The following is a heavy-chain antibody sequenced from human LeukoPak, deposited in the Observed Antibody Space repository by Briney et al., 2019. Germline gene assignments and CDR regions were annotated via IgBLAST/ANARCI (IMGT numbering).Heavy chain of an antibody. CDR2: INPTSGGT. CDR1: GYTFTGYY. J-gene: IGHJ4*02. Sequence: ASVKVSCKASGYTFTGYYMHWVRQAPGQGLEWMGWINPTSGGTNYAQKFQGRVTMTRDTSTSTAYMELSRLRSDDTAVYYCARAPWRRDFDCWGQGTLVTVSS. V-gene: IGHV1-2*02. D-gene: IGHD5-24*01. CDR3: ARAPWRRDFDC.